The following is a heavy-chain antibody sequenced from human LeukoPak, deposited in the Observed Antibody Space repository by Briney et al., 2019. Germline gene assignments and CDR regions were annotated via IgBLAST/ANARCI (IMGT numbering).Heavy chain of an antibody. CDR1: GFXFSTYW. V-gene: IGHV3-74*01. CDR3: AKDPRGGTVDY. D-gene: IGHD2-8*02. CDR2: INSDGRSI. Sequence: GGSLRLSCAASGFXFSTYWIHWVRQDPGKGLMWVSRINSDGRSIDYADSVKGRFTISRDNAKNTLYLQMNSLRAGDTAMYYCAKDPRGGTVDYWGQGTLVTVSS. J-gene: IGHJ4*02.